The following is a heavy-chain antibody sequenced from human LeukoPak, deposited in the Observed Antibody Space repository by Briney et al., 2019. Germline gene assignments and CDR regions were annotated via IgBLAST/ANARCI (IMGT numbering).Heavy chain of an antibody. CDR2: IKQDGSEK. V-gene: IGHV3-7*03. CDR3: AKALAPSYGSGRHRPIDY. J-gene: IGHJ4*02. Sequence: GGSLRLSCPASGFPFSTYWMSGVRQAPGKGLEWVANIKQDGSEKYYVDSVTGRFTISRDSARTSLYLQMNSLRAEDTAVYDCAKALAPSYGSGRHRPIDYWGQGTLVTVSS. D-gene: IGHD3-10*01. CDR1: GFPFSTYW.